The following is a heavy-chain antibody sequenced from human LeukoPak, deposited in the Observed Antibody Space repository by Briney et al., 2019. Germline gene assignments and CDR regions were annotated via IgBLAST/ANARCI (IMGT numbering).Heavy chain of an antibody. CDR3: ARAPYETSGYSDY. V-gene: IGHV1-46*04. Sequence: GVSVKVSCTASGYTFTIYYIHWVRQAPGQGLEWMGIINPRGGSTSYAQKLQGRVTMTRDTSTSTVYMEMSSLRHEDTAVYFCARAPYETSGYSDYWGQGTLVTVSS. CDR1: GYTFTIYY. CDR2: INPRGGST. J-gene: IGHJ4*02. D-gene: IGHD3-22*01.